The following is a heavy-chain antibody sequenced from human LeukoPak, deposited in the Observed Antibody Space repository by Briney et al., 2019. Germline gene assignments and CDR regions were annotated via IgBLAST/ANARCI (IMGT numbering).Heavy chain of an antibody. CDR2: IYTSGST. J-gene: IGHJ6*03. CDR3: ARDQKCYCSGSYYKPPAYYYYYMDV. D-gene: IGHD3-10*01. V-gene: IGHV4-4*07. Sequence: PSETLSLICTVSGGSISSYYWSWIRQPAGKGLEWIGRIYTSGSTNYNPSLKSRVTMSVDTPKNQFSLKLSSVTAAVTAAYYCARDQKCYCSGSYYKPPAYYYYYMDVWGKGTTVTVSS. CDR1: GGSISSYY.